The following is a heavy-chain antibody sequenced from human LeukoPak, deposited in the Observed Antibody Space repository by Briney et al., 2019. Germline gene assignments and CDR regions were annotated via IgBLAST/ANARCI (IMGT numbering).Heavy chain of an antibody. CDR3: ARDTPSQQWLKD. J-gene: IGHJ4*02. Sequence: SETLSLTCTVSGGSISSYYWGWIRQPPGKGLEWIGSISYSGNTYYNPSLKSRVTISGDTSKNQFSLKLSSVTAADTAVYYCARDTPSQQWLKDWGQGTLVTVSS. CDR1: GGSISSYY. CDR2: ISYSGNT. D-gene: IGHD6-19*01. V-gene: IGHV4-39*07.